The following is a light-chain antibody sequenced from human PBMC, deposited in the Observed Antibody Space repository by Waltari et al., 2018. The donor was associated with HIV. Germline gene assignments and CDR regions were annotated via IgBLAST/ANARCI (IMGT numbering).Light chain of an antibody. CDR1: NSNVASHTL. V-gene: IGLV2-23*02. J-gene: IGLJ3*02. CDR2: EVT. Sequence: SALTQPASVSGSPGQTVTTSRTATNSNVASHTLLPSYPQHPGLAPTLIINEVTQRPSGVSSRFSGSETGNTAALTISRLQAEDEANYYCCSYTGTNPFLVFGGGTKLTVL. CDR3: CSYTGTNPFLV.